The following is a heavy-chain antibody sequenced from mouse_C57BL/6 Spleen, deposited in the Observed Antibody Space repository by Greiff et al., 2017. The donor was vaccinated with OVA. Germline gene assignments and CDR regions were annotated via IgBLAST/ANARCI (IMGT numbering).Heavy chain of an antibody. CDR2: IDPEDGET. CDR1: GYNIKDYY. Sequence: EVQLQQSGAELVKPGASVKLSCKASGYNIKDYYMHWVKQRTGQGLEWIGRIDPEDGETNYDQKFQGKATITADTSSNTAYLQLSSLTSEDTAVYYCASHFFAYWGQGTLVTVSA. CDR3: ASHFFAY. J-gene: IGHJ3*01. V-gene: IGHV14-2*01.